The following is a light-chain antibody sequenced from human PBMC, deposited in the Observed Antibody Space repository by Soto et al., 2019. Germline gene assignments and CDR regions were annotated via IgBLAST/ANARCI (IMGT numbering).Light chain of an antibody. CDR1: QGISSY. CDR2: TAS. CDR3: QQYNSYAIT. V-gene: IGKV1-9*01. Sequence: IQLTQSPSSLSSSLGYIVTITCRATQGISSYLAWYQQKPGKAPKLLIYTASTLQSGVPSRFSGSGSGTEFTLTISSLQPDDFATYYCQQYNSYAITFGQGTRLEIK. J-gene: IGKJ5*01.